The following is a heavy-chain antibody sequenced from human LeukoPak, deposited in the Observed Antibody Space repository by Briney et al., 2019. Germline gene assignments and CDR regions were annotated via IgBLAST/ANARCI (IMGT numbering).Heavy chain of an antibody. D-gene: IGHD1-26*01. CDR1: GFTFSSYA. CDR3: ARAYSGYDGMDV. J-gene: IGHJ6*04. CDR2: ISGSSSST. V-gene: IGHV3-23*01. Sequence: GGSLRLSCAASGFTFSSYAMSWVRQAPGKGLEWVSAISGSSSSTYYADSVKGRFIISRDNYKNTLYLQMNSLRAEDTAVYYCARAYSGYDGMDVWGKGTTVTISS.